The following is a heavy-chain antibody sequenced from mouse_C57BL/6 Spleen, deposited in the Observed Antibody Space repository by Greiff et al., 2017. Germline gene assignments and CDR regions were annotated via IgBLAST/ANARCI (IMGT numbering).Heavy chain of an antibody. D-gene: IGHD4-1*01. CDR1: GYTFTSYW. V-gene: IGHV1-74*01. CDR2: IHPSDSDT. Sequence: QVQLQQPGAELVKPGASVKVSCKASGYTFTSYWLHWVKQRPGQGLEWIGRIHPSDSDTNYNQKFKGKATLTVDKSSSTAYMQLSSLTSKDSAVYYCAIDWVLYYAMDYWGQGTSVTVSS. J-gene: IGHJ4*01. CDR3: AIDWVLYYAMDY.